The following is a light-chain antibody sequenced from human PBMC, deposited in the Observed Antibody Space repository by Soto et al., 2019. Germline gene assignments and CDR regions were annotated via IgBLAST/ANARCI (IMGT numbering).Light chain of an antibody. Sequence: DIQMTQSPSTLSASVGDRVTITCRASQSISSWLAWYQQKPGKAPKLLIYDASSLESRVPSRFIGSGSGTEFTLTISSRQPDDVATYYCQQYNSYPWTFGQGTKVEIK. CDR2: DAS. CDR3: QQYNSYPWT. CDR1: QSISSW. V-gene: IGKV1-5*01. J-gene: IGKJ1*01.